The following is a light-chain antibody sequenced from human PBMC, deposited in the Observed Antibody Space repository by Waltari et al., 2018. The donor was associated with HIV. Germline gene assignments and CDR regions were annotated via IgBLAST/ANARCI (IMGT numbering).Light chain of an antibody. Sequence: QSALTQPASVSGSPGQSITIPCTATSTAVFYFSSFSWYQHHPGKAPRLLIYDVTKRPSGVASRFSGSKSGSTASLTISGLQSEDEADFYCCADISGSALVFGGGTKVTVL. CDR2: DVT. J-gene: IGLJ3*02. CDR3: CADISGSALV. CDR1: STAVFYFSS. V-gene: IGLV2-14*03.